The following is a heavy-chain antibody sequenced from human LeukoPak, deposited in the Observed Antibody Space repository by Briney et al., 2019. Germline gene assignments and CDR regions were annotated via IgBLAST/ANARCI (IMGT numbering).Heavy chain of an antibody. J-gene: IGHJ4*02. Sequence: GGSLRLSCAASGFTFSSYAMHWVRQAPGKGLEWVAVISYDGSNKYYADSVKGRFTISRDNSKNTLYLQMNSLRAEDTAVYYCAKDQDYDILTGYYQWGQGTLVTVSS. V-gene: IGHV3-30*04. CDR3: AKDQDYDILTGYYQ. CDR1: GFTFSSYA. D-gene: IGHD3-9*01. CDR2: ISYDGSNK.